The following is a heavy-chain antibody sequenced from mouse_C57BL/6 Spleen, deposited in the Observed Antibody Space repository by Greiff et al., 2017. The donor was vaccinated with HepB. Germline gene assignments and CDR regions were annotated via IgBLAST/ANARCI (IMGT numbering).Heavy chain of an antibody. J-gene: IGHJ3*01. Sequence: EVQVVESGPGLVKPSQSLSLTCSVTGYSITSGYYWNWIRQFPGNKLEWMGYISYDGSNNYNPSLKNRIPITRDTSKNQFFLKLNSVTTEDTATYYCARDLPYWGQGTLVTVSA. D-gene: IGHD2-1*01. CDR1: GYSITSGYY. CDR3: ARDLPY. CDR2: ISYDGSN. V-gene: IGHV3-6*01.